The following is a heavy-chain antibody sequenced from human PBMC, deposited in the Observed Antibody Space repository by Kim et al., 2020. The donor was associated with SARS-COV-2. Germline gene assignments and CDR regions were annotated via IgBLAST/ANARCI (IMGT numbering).Heavy chain of an antibody. CDR1: GFTFSSYG. V-gene: IGHV3-33*01. CDR2: IWYDGSNK. J-gene: IGHJ4*02. Sequence: GGSLRLSCAASGFTFSSYGMPWVRQAPGKGLEWVAVIWYDGSNKYYADSVKGRFTISRDNSKNTLYLQMNSLRAEDTAVYYCARDIPGSGSPGYWGQGTLVTVSS. D-gene: IGHD3-10*01. CDR3: ARDIPGSGSPGY.